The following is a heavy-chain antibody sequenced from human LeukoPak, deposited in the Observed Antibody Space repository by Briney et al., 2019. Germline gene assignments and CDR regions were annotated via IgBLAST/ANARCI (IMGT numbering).Heavy chain of an antibody. CDR1: GYTFSNYY. V-gene: IGHV1-46*01. D-gene: IGHD1-1*01. CDR3: ARDRGFEQARGPVQLERAGFDY. CDR2: INPSGGST. Sequence: ASVKVSCKASGYTFSNYYMHWVRQAPGQGLEWMGIINPSGGSTSYAPKFQGRVTVTRDTSTSTVYMELISLRIEDTAVYYCARDRGFEQARGPVQLERAGFDYWGQGTLVTVPS. J-gene: IGHJ4*02.